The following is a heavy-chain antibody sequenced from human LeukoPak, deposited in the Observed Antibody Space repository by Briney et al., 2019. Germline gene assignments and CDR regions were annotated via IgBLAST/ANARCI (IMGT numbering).Heavy chain of an antibody. J-gene: IGHJ4*02. Sequence: GGSLRLSCAASGLTFSSYSMNWVRQAPGKGLEWVSCISSSSNYIYYADSVKGRFTISRDNAKNSLYLQLNSLRAEDTAVYYCARVPHAMGRGVIITEFYFDYWGQGTLVTVSS. CDR1: GLTFSSYS. D-gene: IGHD3-10*01. V-gene: IGHV3-21*01. CDR2: ISSSSNYI. CDR3: ARVPHAMGRGVIITEFYFDY.